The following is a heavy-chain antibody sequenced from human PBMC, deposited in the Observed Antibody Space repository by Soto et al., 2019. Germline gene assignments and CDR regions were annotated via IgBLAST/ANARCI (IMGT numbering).Heavy chain of an antibody. CDR3: ASRRISGYDSGIDY. V-gene: IGHV3-21*01. J-gene: IGHJ4*02. D-gene: IGHD5-12*01. CDR1: GFTFSSYS. Sequence: EVQLVESGGGLVKPGGSLRLSCAASGFTFSSYSMNWVRQAPGKGLEWVSSISSSSSYIYYAGSVKGRFTISRDNAKNSLYLQMNSLRAEDTAVYYCASRRISGYDSGIDYWGQGTLVTVSS. CDR2: ISSSSSYI.